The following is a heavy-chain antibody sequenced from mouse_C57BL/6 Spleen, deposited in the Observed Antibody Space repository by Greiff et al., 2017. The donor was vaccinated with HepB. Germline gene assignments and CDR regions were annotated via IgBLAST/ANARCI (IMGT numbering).Heavy chain of an antibody. V-gene: IGHV3-3*01. CDR3: AGDWSYYYGSGGWFAY. Sequence: EVQLQESGPSLVRPSQTLSLTCTVTGFSINSDCYWIWIRQFPGNKLEYIGYTFYSGITYYNPSLESRTYITRDTSKNQFSLKLSSVTTEDTATYYCAGDWSYYYGSGGWFAYWGQGTLVTVSA. D-gene: IGHD1-1*01. CDR1: GFSINSDCY. CDR2: TFYSGIT. J-gene: IGHJ3*01.